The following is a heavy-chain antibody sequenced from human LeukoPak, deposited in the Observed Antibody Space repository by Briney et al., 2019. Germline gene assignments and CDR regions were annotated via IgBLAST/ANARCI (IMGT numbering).Heavy chain of an antibody. Sequence: GGSLRLSCAASGFTFSSYGMHWVRQAPGKGLEWVAVISYDGSNQYYADSVKGRFTNSRNNSKNTLYLQMNSLRAGDTAVYYCAKAMGGGIAVADYWGQGTLVTVSS. J-gene: IGHJ4*02. V-gene: IGHV3-30*18. CDR2: ISYDGSNQ. D-gene: IGHD6-19*01. CDR3: AKAMGGGIAVADY. CDR1: GFTFSSYG.